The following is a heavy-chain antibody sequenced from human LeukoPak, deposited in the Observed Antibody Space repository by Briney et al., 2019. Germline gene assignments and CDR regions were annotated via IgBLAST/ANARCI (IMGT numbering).Heavy chain of an antibody. CDR3: ARDRGVAGSNFDY. D-gene: IGHD6-19*01. Sequence: GRSQRLSCAASGFTFSSYGMHWVRQAPGKGLEWVAVIWYDGSNKYYADSVKGRFTISRDNSKNTLYLQMNSLRAEDTAVYYCARDRGVAGSNFDYWGQGTLVTVSS. CDR2: IWYDGSNK. CDR1: GFTFSSYG. V-gene: IGHV3-33*01. J-gene: IGHJ4*02.